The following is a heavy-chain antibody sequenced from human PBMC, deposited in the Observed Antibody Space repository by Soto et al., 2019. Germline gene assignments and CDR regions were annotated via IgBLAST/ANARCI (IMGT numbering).Heavy chain of an antibody. D-gene: IGHD3-22*01. V-gene: IGHV3-33*01. CDR1: GFTFSSYG. Sequence: QVQLVESGGGVVQPGRSLRLSCAASGFTFSSYGMHWVRQAPGKGLEWVAVIWYDGSNKYYADSVKGRFTISRDNSKNTLYLQMNSLRAEDTAVYYCARDTYYYDSRGYYFSYYYYGMDVWGQGTTVTVSS. CDR3: ARDTYYYDSRGYYFSYYYYGMDV. CDR2: IWYDGSNK. J-gene: IGHJ6*02.